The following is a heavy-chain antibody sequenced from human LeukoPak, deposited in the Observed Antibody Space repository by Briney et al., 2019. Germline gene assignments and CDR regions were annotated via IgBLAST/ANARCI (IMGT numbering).Heavy chain of an antibody. J-gene: IGHJ5*02. Sequence: GGSLRLSCTASGFTFGDYAMSWVRQAPGKGLEWVGFIRSKAYGGTTGYAASVKGRFTISRDDSKSIAYLQMNSLKTEDTAVYYCTREGDCSSTSCYRAVNWFDPWGQGTLVTVSS. D-gene: IGHD2-2*01. V-gene: IGHV3-49*04. CDR2: IRSKAYGGTT. CDR1: GFTFGDYA. CDR3: TREGDCSSTSCYRAVNWFDP.